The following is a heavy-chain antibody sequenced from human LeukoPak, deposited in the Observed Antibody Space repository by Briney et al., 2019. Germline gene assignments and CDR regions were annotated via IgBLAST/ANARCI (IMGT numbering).Heavy chain of an antibody. J-gene: IGHJ4*02. CDR3: TRDFDFSSAI. CDR2: VNGNGGST. D-gene: IGHD3-3*01. V-gene: IGHV3-23*01. CDR1: GFSFSTYA. Sequence: GGSLRLSCAASGFSFSTYAMSWVRQAPGKGLEWVSGVNGNGGSTSYADSVKGRFTIFRDNSKNTVYLQMNSLRVEDTAVYYCTRDFDFSSAIWGQGTLVTVSS.